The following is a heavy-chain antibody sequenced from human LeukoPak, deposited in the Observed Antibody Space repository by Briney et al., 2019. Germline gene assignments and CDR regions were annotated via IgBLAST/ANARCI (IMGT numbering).Heavy chain of an antibody. D-gene: IGHD3-10*01. V-gene: IGHV3-48*04. Sequence: GGSLRLSCAASGFTFSSHSMDWVRRAPGKGLEWVSYIGGIGTTIYYADSVKGRFTISRDNAKNSLYLQMNSLRAEDTAVYYCARDYFYASGSYIFDYWGQGTLVTVSS. J-gene: IGHJ4*02. CDR1: GFTFSSHS. CDR2: IGGIGTTI. CDR3: ARDYFYASGSYIFDY.